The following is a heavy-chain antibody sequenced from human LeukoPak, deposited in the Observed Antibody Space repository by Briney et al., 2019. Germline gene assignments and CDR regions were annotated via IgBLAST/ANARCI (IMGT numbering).Heavy chain of an antibody. D-gene: IGHD2-2*01. CDR1: GVSFSGYY. J-gene: IGHJ4*02. CDR3: ARLLIYCSSTSCHFDY. CDR2: IYYSGIT. V-gene: IGHV4-34*01. Sequence: SETLSLTCVVYGVSFSGYYWSWIRQPPGKGLEWIGSIYYSGITYYNPSLKSRVTISVETSNNQFSLELSSVTAADTAMYYCARLLIYCSSTSCHFDYWGQGTLVTVSS.